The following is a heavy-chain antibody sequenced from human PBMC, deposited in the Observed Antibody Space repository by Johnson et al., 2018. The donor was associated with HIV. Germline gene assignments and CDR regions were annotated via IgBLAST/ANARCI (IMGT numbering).Heavy chain of an antibody. CDR2: ISYDGSNK. Sequence: QEKLVESGGGLVQPGGSLRLSCAASGFTFSSYAMHWVRQAPGKGLEWVAVISYDGSNKYYADSVKGRFTISRDNSKNTLYLQMNSLRAEDTAVYYCARGRLGDPFPGAFDIWGQGTMVTVSS. CDR3: ARGRLGDPFPGAFDI. J-gene: IGHJ3*02. V-gene: IGHV3-30-3*01. CDR1: GFTFSSYA. D-gene: IGHD3-16*01.